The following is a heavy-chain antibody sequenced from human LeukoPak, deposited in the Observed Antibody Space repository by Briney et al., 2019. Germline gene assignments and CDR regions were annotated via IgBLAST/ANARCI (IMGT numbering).Heavy chain of an antibody. CDR1: GGSISSYY. CDR3: ARDSSSSWYPYYYMDV. CDR2: TYYSGST. Sequence: SETLSLTCTVSGGSISSYYWSWIRQPPGKGLEWIGYTYYSGSTNYNPSLKSRVTISVDTSKNQFSLKLSSVTAADTAVYYCARDSSSSWYPYYYMDVWGKGTTVTVSS. V-gene: IGHV4-59*01. D-gene: IGHD6-13*01. J-gene: IGHJ6*03.